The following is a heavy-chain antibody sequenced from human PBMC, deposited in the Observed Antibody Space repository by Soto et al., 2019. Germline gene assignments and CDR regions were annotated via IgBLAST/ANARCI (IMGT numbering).Heavy chain of an antibody. CDR3: ASRASGSYYKPTYPTYYYYGMDV. V-gene: IGHV1-69*13. CDR2: IIPIFGTA. J-gene: IGHJ6*02. D-gene: IGHD3-10*01. Sequence: GASVKVSCKASGGTFSSYAISWVRQAPGQGLEWMGGIIPIFGTANYAQKFQGRVTITADESTSTAYMELSSLRSEDTAVYYCASRASGSYYKPTYPTYYYYGMDVWGQGTTVTVSS. CDR1: GGTFSSYA.